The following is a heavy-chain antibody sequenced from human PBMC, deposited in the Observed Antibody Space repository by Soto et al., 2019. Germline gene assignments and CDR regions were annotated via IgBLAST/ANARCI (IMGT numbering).Heavy chain of an antibody. Sequence: GGSLRLSCAASGFTFSSYGMHWVRQAPGKGLEWVAVISYDGSNKYYADSVKGRFTISRDNSKNTLYLQMNSLRAEDTAVYYCAKNYYDSSGYQAPAEYFQHWGQGTLVTVSS. CDR3: AKNYYDSSGYQAPAEYFQH. CDR1: GFTFSSYG. CDR2: ISYDGSNK. D-gene: IGHD3-22*01. V-gene: IGHV3-30*18. J-gene: IGHJ1*01.